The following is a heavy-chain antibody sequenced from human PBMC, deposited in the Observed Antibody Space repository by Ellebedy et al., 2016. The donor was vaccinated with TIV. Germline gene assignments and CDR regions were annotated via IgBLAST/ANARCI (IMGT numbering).Heavy chain of an antibody. CDR1: GGSVSSANYF. J-gene: IGHJ4*02. D-gene: IGHD2-21*01. Sequence: SETLSLXCTVSGGSVSSANYFWTWIRQAPGKGLEWIGSVSYSGSPNYNPSLKSRVTITGDSSKNQFSLRPNSVTAADTAVYYCARDGRFCDAVCYSYFDFWGRGTLVTVSS. CDR2: VSYSGSP. V-gene: IGHV4-61*01. CDR3: ARDGRFCDAVCYSYFDF.